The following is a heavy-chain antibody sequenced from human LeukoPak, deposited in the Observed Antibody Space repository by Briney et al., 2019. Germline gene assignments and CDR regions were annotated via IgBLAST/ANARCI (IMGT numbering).Heavy chain of an antibody. D-gene: IGHD3-22*01. CDR1: GGSISSGGYS. J-gene: IGHJ4*02. CDR2: IYHSGST. V-gene: IGHV4-30-2*01. CDR3: ASGDRSSYLYFHN. Sequence: SETLSLTCAVSGGSISSGGYSWNWIRRPPGNDLEWIGYIYHSGSTYYNPSLKSRVTISIDRSKNHFSLSLSSVTAADTAVYYCASGDRSSYLYFHNWGQGTLVTVSS.